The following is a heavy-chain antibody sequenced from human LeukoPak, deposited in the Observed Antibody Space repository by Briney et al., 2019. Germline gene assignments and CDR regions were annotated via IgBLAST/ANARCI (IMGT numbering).Heavy chain of an antibody. J-gene: IGHJ1*01. V-gene: IGHV3-7*01. D-gene: IGHD2-15*01. CDR3: ATTFPYCADGTCAL. CDR2: IRPDGSTF. Sequence: HPGGSLRLSCVATGLAFQNYWMTWDRQAPGKGPEWVATIRPDGSTFTYVDAVRGRFTICRDNPKNSLYLQMHSLRADDTAVYYCATTFPYCADGTCALGGQGTLVIVSS. CDR1: GLAFQNYW.